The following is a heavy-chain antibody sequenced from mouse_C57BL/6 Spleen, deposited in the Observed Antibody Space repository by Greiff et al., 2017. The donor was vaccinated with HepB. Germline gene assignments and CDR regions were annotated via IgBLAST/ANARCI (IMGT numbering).Heavy chain of an antibody. CDR3: ARYPIYYDYDGGYYFDH. J-gene: IGHJ2*01. CDR1: GYAFSSSW. D-gene: IGHD2-4*01. CDR2: IYPGDGDT. Sequence: VQLQQSGPELVKPGASVKISCKASGYAFSSSWMNWVKQRPGKGLEWIGRIYPGDGDTNYNGKFKGKATLTADKSSSTAYMQLSSLTSEDSAVYFCARYPIYYDYDGGYYFDHWGQGTTLTVSS. V-gene: IGHV1-82*01.